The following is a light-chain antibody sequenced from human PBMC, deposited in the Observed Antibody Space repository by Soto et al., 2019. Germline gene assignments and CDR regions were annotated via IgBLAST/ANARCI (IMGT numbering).Light chain of an antibody. CDR2: DAS. J-gene: IGKJ1*01. V-gene: IGKV3-20*01. Sequence: EIEWAQYAVCMSLSRGGRSILSCGASQSVSTSYSARYQQKPGQAPRLLVYDASNRATGIPARFSGSGSGTVFTLTTSRLEPEDSAVYYCEQYVSSPRTFGPGTKVDIK. CDR1: QSVSTSY. CDR3: EQYVSSPRT.